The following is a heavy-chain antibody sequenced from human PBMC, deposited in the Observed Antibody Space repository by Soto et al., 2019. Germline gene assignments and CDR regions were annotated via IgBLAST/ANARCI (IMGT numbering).Heavy chain of an antibody. V-gene: IGHV1-8*01. Sequence: QVQLVQSGAEVKKPGASVKVSCKASGYTFTSYDINWVRQATGQGLEWMGWMNPNSGNTGYAQKFQGRVTMTRNTAISTAYMELSSLRSEDTAVYYCARGHSSSWDDYYYGMDVWGQGTTVTVSS. D-gene: IGHD6-13*01. CDR3: ARGHSSSWDDYYYGMDV. J-gene: IGHJ6*02. CDR2: MNPNSGNT. CDR1: GYTFTSYD.